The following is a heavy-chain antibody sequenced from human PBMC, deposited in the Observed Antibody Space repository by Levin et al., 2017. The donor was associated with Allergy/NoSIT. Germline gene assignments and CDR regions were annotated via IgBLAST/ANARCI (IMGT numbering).Heavy chain of an antibody. J-gene: IGHJ4*02. V-gene: IGHV3-49*03. CDR3: TRDLCRPGDYFDY. Sequence: GGSLRLSCTASGFTFGDYAMSWFRQAPGKGLEWVGFIRSKAYGGTSEYAASVKGRFRISRDDSKSIAYLQMNSLKTEDTAVYYCTRDLCRPGDYFDYWGQGTLVTVSS. D-gene: IGHD3-10*01. CDR1: GFTFGDYA. CDR2: IRSKAYGGTS.